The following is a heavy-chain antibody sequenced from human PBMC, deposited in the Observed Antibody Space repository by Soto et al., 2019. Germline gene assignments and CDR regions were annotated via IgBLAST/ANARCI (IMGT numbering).Heavy chain of an antibody. CDR1: GFTFSSYA. Sequence: GGSLRLSCAASGFTFSSYAMSWVRQAPGKELEWVSAISGSGGSTYYADSVKGRFTISRDNSKNTLYLQMNSLRAEDTAVYYCAKTYGSGSYYNDAFDIWGQGTMVTVSS. V-gene: IGHV3-23*01. CDR2: ISGSGGST. J-gene: IGHJ3*02. D-gene: IGHD3-10*01. CDR3: AKTYGSGSYYNDAFDI.